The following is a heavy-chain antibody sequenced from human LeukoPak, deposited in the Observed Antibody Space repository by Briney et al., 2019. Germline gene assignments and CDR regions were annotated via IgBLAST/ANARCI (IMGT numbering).Heavy chain of an antibody. V-gene: IGHV4-59*01. CDR2: IYYSGST. CDR1: GGSISSYY. D-gene: IGHD3-9*01. CDR3: ARGPYYDILTGFDY. Sequence: SETLSLTCTVSGGSISSYYWSWIRQAPGKGLEWIGYIYYSGSTNYNPSLKSRVTISVDTSKNQFSLKLSSVTAADTAVYYCARGPYYDILTGFDYWGQGTLVTVSS. J-gene: IGHJ4*02.